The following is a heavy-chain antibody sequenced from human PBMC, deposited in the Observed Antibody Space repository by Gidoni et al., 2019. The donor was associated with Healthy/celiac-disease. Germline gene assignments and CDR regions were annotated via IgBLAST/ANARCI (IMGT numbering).Heavy chain of an antibody. CDR3: ATGGSYNWFDP. Sequence: QVQLQQWGAGLLKPSETLSLTCAVYGGSFSGYYRSWIRQPPGKGLEWIGEINHSGSTTYNPSLKSRVTISVDTSKNQFSLKLSSVTAADTAVYYCATGGSYNWFDPWGQGTLVTVSS. J-gene: IGHJ5*02. V-gene: IGHV4-34*01. CDR1: GGSFSGYY. CDR2: INHSGST. D-gene: IGHD1-26*01.